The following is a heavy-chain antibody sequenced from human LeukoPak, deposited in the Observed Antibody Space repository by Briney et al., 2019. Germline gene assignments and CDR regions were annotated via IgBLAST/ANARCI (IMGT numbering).Heavy chain of an antibody. V-gene: IGHV4-59*08. J-gene: IGHJ3*02. CDR1: GGSISPYY. CDR2: IFYSGGT. CDR3: ARRYDFWSDSPPDVFDI. D-gene: IGHD3-3*01. Sequence: SDTLSLTCTVSGGSISPYYWSWIRQPPGKELEWIAFIFYSGGTNYCPSLKSRVTISVDTSQSQLSLKVTSVTAADTAVYYCARRYDFWSDSPPDVFDIWGQGTMVTVSS.